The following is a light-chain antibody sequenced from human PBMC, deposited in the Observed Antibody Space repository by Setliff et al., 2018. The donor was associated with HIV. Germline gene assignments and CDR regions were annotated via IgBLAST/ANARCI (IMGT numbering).Light chain of an antibody. CDR2: DVN. CDR1: SSDVGGYNY. V-gene: IGLV2-14*03. Sequence: QSALTQPASVSGSPGQSITISCTGTSSDVGGYNYVSWYQQHPGNAPKLMIYDVNNRPSGVSTRFSGPKSANTASLTISGLQAEDESDYYCSSYTSSNSWVFGGGT. J-gene: IGLJ3*02. CDR3: SSYTSSNSWV.